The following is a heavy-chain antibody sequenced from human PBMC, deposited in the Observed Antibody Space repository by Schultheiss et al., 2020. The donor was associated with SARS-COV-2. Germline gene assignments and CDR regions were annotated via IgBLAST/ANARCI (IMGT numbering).Heavy chain of an antibody. CDR3: AKGRTTGTTN. Sequence: GESLKISCAASGFTFSSYAMSWVRQAPGKGLEWVAVIWYDGSNKYYADSVKGRFTISRDNSKNTLYLQMNSLRAEDTAVYYCAKGRTTGTTNWGQGTLVTVSS. J-gene: IGHJ4*02. V-gene: IGHV3-33*06. CDR1: GFTFSSYA. D-gene: IGHD1-1*01. CDR2: IWYDGSNK.